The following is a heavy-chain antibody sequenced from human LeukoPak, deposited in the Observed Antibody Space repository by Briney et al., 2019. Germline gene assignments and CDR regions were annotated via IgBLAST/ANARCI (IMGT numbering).Heavy chain of an antibody. J-gene: IGHJ4*02. V-gene: IGHV1-24*01. CDR3: ATLPRGHLFDT. CDR1: GDTLTELS. D-gene: IGHD3-10*01. Sequence: ASVKVSCKLSGDTLTELSMHWVRQSPGKGLEWMGGFVPEDGETIYAQKFQGRVTMTEDTSTDTAYMELSSLRSDDTAVYFCATLPRGHLFDTWGQGTLVTVSS. CDR2: FVPEDGET.